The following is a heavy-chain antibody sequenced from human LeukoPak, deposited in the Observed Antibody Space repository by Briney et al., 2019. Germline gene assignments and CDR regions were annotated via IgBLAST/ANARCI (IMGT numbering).Heavy chain of an antibody. CDR3: ARDGPWRWLDPYYFDY. V-gene: IGHV4-4*07. CDR1: GGSISSYY. D-gene: IGHD6-19*01. CDR2: IYNSGST. Sequence: SETLSLTCTVSGGSISSYYWSWIRQPAGKGLEWIGRIYNSGSTTYNPSLKSRVTMSVDTSKNQFSLKLSPVTAADTAVYYCARDGPWRWLDPYYFDYWGQGTLVTVSS. J-gene: IGHJ4*02.